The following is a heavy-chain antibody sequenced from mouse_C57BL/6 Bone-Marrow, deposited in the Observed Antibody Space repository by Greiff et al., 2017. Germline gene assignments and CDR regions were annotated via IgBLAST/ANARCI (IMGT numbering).Heavy chain of an antibody. V-gene: IGHV6-3*01. J-gene: IGHJ3*01. CDR1: GFTFSNYC. D-gene: IGHD2-4*01. Sequence: EVQLQESGGGFVQPGGSMKLSCVASGFTFSNYCMNWVRQSPEKGLEWVAQIRFKSDNYATHSAESVKGRFTISRDDSKSSVYLQMNNLSAEDTGIDYCTGAYDYDEAGFAYWGQGTLVTVSA. CDR2: IRFKSDNYAT. CDR3: TGAYDYDEAGFAY.